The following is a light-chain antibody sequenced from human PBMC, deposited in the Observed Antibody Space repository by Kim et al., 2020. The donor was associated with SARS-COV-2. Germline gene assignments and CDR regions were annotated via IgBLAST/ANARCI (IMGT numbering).Light chain of an antibody. V-gene: IGKV1-39*01. CDR1: QSIREY. CDR3: QQSLSTPT. Sequence: DIQMTQSPSSLSASVGDRVTITCRTSQSIREYLSWYQQKPGKAPKLLIYATSNLQSGVPSRFSGSGYGTDFTLTITSLQPEDFAAYYCQQSLSTPTFGQGTKVEIK. CDR2: ATS. J-gene: IGKJ1*01.